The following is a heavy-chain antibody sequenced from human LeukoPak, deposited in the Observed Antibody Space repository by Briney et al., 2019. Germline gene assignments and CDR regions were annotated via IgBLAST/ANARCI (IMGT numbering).Heavy chain of an antibody. CDR3: ARDGRGIAAAGFDY. CDR1: GGSISSGGYY. D-gene: IGHD6-13*01. J-gene: IGHJ4*02. Sequence: SETLSLTCTVSGGSISSGGYYWSWIRQHPGKGLEWIGYIYYSGSTYYNPSLKSRVTTSVDTSKNQFSLKLSSVTAADTAVYYCARDGRGIAAAGFDYWGQGTLVTVSS. CDR2: IYYSGST. V-gene: IGHV4-31*03.